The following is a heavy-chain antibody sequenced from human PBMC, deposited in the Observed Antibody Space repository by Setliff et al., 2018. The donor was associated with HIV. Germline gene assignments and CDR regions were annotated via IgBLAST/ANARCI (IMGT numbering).Heavy chain of an antibody. D-gene: IGHD3-10*01. V-gene: IGHV3-23*01. CDR2: ISGSGGTT. CDR3: AKDSRRGDAYNVGVFDF. CDR1: GFTFSSHA. J-gene: IGHJ3*01. Sequence: GGSLRLSCAASGFTFSSHAMSWVRQAPGKGLEWVSSISGSGGTTYNADSVKGRFTISRDNSKNTLYLRMDSLRAEDTAIYYCAKDSRRGDAYNVGVFDFWGQGTMVTVSS.